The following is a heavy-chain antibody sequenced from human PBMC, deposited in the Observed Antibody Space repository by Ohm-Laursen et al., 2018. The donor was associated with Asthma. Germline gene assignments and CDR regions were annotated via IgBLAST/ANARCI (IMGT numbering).Heavy chain of an antibody. V-gene: IGHV3-21*04. Sequence: GSLRLSCAASGFTFSSYSMNWVRQAPGKGLEWVSSISSSSSYIYYADSVKGRFTISRDNAKNSLYLQMNSLRAEDTALYHCARSGGSSWYSDTAFDIWGQGTMVTVSS. D-gene: IGHD6-13*01. CDR1: GFTFSSYS. J-gene: IGHJ3*02. CDR3: ARSGGSSWYSDTAFDI. CDR2: ISSSSSYI.